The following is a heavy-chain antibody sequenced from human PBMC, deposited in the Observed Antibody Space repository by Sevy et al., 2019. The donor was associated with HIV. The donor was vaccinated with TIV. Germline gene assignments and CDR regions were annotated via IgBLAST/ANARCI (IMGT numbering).Heavy chain of an antibody. CDR3: ARGGGNGWYYFDY. V-gene: IGHV1-69*13. CDR2: IIPILGTT. Sequence: ASVKVSCKASGGTFTTSGISWVRHVPGQGLEWMGGIIPILGTTNYAQKFQDRVTITADDSTSTAYMELSSLRSEDTAVYYCARGGGNGWYYFDYWGQETLVTVSS. J-gene: IGHJ4*02. D-gene: IGHD6-19*01. CDR1: GGTFTTSG.